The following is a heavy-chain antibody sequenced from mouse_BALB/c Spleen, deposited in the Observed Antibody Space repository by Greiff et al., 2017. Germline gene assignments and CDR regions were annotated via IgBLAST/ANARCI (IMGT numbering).Heavy chain of an antibody. CDR3: AADSSGFWFAY. CDR1: GFTFSDYY. CDR2: ISDGGSYT. V-gene: IGHV5-4*02. D-gene: IGHD3-2*01. J-gene: IGHJ3*01. Sequence: EVKVVESGGGLVKPGGSLKLSCAASGFTFSDYYMYWVRQTPEKRLEWVATISDGGSYTYYPDSVKGRFTISRDNAKNNLYLQMSSLKSEDTAMYYCAADSSGFWFAYWGQGTLVTVSA.